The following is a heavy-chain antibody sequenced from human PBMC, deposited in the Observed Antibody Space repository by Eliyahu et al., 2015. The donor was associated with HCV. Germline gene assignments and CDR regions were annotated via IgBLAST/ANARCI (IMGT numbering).Heavy chain of an antibody. Sequence: QLQLVESGPRLVKPSETLSLTCGVSGGSVSSSSYYWGWIRQPPGKGLEWIGSLYDSGSTYYSPSLRRRVTISVDTSKNRLSLKLSSVTAADTAVYYCARLQRAAGTTRDYYTMDVWGQGTTVTVSS. CDR2: LYDSGST. D-gene: IGHD6-13*01. J-gene: IGHJ6*02. V-gene: IGHV4-39*01. CDR3: ARLQRAAGTTRDYYTMDV. CDR1: GGSVSSSSYY.